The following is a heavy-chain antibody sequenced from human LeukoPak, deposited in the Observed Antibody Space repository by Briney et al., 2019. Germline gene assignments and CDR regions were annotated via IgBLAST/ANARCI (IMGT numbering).Heavy chain of an antibody. CDR3: VRRVAGSGYRDY. D-gene: IGHD3-22*01. CDR1: GGSISSSSYY. CDR2: IYYSGST. V-gene: IGHV4-39*01. J-gene: IGHJ4*02. Sequence: PSETLSLTCTVSGGSISSSSYYWGWIRQPPGKGLEWIGSIYYSGSTYYNPSLKSRVTISVDTSKNQFSLKLSSVTAADTAVYYCVRRVAGSGYRDYWGQGTLVTVSS.